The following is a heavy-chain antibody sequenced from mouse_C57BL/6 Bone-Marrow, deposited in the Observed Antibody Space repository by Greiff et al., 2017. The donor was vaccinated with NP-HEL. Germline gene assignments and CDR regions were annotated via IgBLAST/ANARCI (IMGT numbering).Heavy chain of an antibody. Sequence: EVQLQQSGPELVKPGASVKISCKASGYSLTGYYMNWVKQSPEKSLEWIGEINPSTGGTTYNQKFKAKATLTVDKSYSTAYMQLKILTSEDSAVYYCAREGLGYWGQGTTLTVSS. CDR2: INPSTGGT. V-gene: IGHV1-42*01. J-gene: IGHJ2*01. D-gene: IGHD3-1*01. CDR3: AREGLGY. CDR1: GYSLTGYY.